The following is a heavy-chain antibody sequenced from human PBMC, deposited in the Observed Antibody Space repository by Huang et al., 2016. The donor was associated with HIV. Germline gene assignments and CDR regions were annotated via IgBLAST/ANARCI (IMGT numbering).Heavy chain of an antibody. Sequence: VESGGRLVQPGGSIRLSCVGSTFTFGAYWLSWVRQSPGKGLEGVANIKQDESEKYYVESVKGRFNISRDNAKKGLFLEMNNVRVEDTATYYCATKTAAMDIWGQGTTVTVS. CDR3: ATKTAAMDI. V-gene: IGHV3-7*01. J-gene: IGHJ6*02. D-gene: IGHD1-7*01. CDR2: IKQDESEK. CDR1: TFTFGAYW.